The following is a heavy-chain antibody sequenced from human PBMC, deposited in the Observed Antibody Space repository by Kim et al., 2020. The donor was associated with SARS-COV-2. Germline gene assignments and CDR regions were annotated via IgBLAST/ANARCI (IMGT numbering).Heavy chain of an antibody. CDR3: ARGADNAVDDAFDI. J-gene: IGHJ3*02. D-gene: IGHD1-20*01. Sequence: NPSLKRRVTLSVDTSKDQFSLKLSSVTAADTAVYYCARGADNAVDDAFDIWGQGTMVTVSS. V-gene: IGHV4-59*09.